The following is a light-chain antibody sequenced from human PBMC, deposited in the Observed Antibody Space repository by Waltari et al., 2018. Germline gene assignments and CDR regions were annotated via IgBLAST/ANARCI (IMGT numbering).Light chain of an antibody. Sequence: DIVMTQSPDSLAVSLGAWATINCKSSESVFYSSNNKNYLAWYQHKPGQPPKLLIHWASTRESGVPDRFSGSGSGTDFTLTISSLQAEDVAVYYCQQYHSPPYTFGQGTRLEIK. J-gene: IGKJ2*01. CDR2: WAS. CDR1: ESVFYSSNNKNY. CDR3: QQYHSPPYT. V-gene: IGKV4-1*01.